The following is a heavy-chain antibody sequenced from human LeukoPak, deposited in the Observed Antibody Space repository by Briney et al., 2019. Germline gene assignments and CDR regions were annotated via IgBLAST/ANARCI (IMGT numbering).Heavy chain of an antibody. CDR2: ISGSGGST. Sequence: GGSLRFSCAASGFTFSSYAMSWVRQAPGKGLEWVSGISGSGGSTYSADSVKGRFTISRDNSKNTLYLQMSSLRAEDTAVYYCARERDSGTYYDYWGQGTLVTVSS. CDR3: ARERDSGTYYDY. J-gene: IGHJ4*02. V-gene: IGHV3-23*01. CDR1: GFTFSSYA. D-gene: IGHD1-26*01.